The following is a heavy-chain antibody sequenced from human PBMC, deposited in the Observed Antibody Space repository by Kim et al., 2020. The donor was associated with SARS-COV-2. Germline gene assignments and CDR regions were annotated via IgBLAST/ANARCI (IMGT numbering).Heavy chain of an antibody. Sequence: ASVKVSCKASGYTFTSYAMHWVRQAPGQRLEWMGWINAGNGNTKYSQKFQGRVTITRDTSASTAYMELSSLRSEDTAVYYCARVGSSGWYGAFDYWGQGTLVTVSS. J-gene: IGHJ4*02. D-gene: IGHD6-19*01. CDR3: ARVGSSGWYGAFDY. V-gene: IGHV1-3*01. CDR2: INAGNGNT. CDR1: GYTFTSYA.